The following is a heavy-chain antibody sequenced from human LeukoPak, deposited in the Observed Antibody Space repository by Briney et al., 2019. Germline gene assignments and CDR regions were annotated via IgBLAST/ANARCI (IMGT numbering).Heavy chain of an antibody. CDR1: GFTFSSYW. D-gene: IGHD3-22*01. CDR3: ARDSTFNYYDSSSPEDY. CDR2: IKQDGSEK. J-gene: IGHJ4*02. V-gene: IGHV3-7*01. Sequence: GGSLRLSCAASGFTFSSYWMSWVRQAPGKGPEWVANIKQDGSEKYYVDSVKGRFTISRDNAKNSLYLQMNSLRAEDTAVYYCARDSTFNYYDSSSPEDYWGQGTLVTVSS.